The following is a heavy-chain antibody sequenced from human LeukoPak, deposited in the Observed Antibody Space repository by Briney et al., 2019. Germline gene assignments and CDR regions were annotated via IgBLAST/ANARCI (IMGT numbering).Heavy chain of an antibody. CDR3: ARDWTSGFHSLDY. J-gene: IGHJ4*02. V-gene: IGHV4-59*01. CDR1: RGSLCIYY. D-gene: IGHD3-22*01. CDR2: IFYSGTT. Sequence: PGSPSLTCTLSRGSLCIYYWSWVRPSPGQGSLKLGYIFYSGTTNYNPSLKSRVTISVDTSKNQFSLKLTSVTAADTAVYYCARDWTSGFHSLDYWGQGTLVTVSS.